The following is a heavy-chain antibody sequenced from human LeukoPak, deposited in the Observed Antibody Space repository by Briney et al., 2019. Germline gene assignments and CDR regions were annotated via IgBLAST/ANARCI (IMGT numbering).Heavy chain of an antibody. D-gene: IGHD4-17*01. V-gene: IGHV3-33*01. CDR1: GFTFSSYG. J-gene: IGHJ3*02. CDR2: IWYDGSSK. CDR3: AVSRVGDSGDAFDI. Sequence: GGSLRLSCAASGFTFSSYGMHWVRQAPGKGLEWVAVIWYDGSSKYYADSVKGRFTISRDNSKNTLYLQMNSLRAEDTAVYHCAVSRVGDSGDAFDIWGQGTMVTVSS.